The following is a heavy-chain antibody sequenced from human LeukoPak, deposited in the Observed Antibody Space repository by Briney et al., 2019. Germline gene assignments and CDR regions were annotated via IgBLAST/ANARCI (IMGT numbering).Heavy chain of an antibody. J-gene: IGHJ5*02. V-gene: IGHV3-7*03. CDR2: IEKNGSGK. D-gene: IGHD2-15*01. CDR3: TTDRWYSADH. CDR1: GFFFSDSW. Sequence: GGSLRLSCTVSGFFFSDSWMAWIHQAPGKGLEWVAIIEKNGSGKNYVDSVKGRFIISRDNAKNSLFLQMDSLKVEDTAIYYCTTDRWYSADHWGQGTLVTVSS.